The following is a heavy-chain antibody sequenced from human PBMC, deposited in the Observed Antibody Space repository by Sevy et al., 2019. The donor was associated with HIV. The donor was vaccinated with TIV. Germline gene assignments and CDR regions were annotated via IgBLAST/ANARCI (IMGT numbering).Heavy chain of an antibody. J-gene: IGHJ5*02. CDR1: GFTFSSFA. CDR3: AREGTYYYDSSGYYRQLNWFDP. V-gene: IGHV3-53*01. D-gene: IGHD3-22*01. CDR2: IYSGGST. Sequence: GGSLRLSCAASGFTFSSFAMSWVRQTPGKGLEWVSVIYSGGSTYYADSVKGRFTISRDNSKNTLYLQMNSLRAEDTAVYYCAREGTYYYDSSGYYRQLNWFDPWGQGTLVTVSS.